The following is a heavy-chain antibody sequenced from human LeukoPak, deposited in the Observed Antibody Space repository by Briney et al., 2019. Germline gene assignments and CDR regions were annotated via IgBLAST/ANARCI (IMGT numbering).Heavy chain of an antibody. CDR1: GGSISSGSYY. Sequence: SETLSLICTVSGGSISSGSYYWSWIRQPAGKGLEWIGRIYTSGSTNYNPSLKSRVTISVDTSKNQFSLKLSSVTAADTAVYYCARDQDWGSDYWGQGTLVTVSS. CDR2: IYTSGST. D-gene: IGHD7-27*01. CDR3: ARDQDWGSDY. V-gene: IGHV4-61*02. J-gene: IGHJ4*02.